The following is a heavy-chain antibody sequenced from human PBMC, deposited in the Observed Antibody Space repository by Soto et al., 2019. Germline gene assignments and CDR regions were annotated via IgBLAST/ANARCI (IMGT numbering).Heavy chain of an antibody. CDR1: GGSFSGYY. V-gene: IGHV4-34*01. Sequence: SETLSVTCAVYGGSFSGYYWSWIRQPPGKGLEWIGEINHSGSTNYNPSLKSRVTISVDTSKNQFSLKLSSVTAADTAVYYCARGKVKGIAAAWGQGTLVTVSS. D-gene: IGHD6-13*01. CDR3: ARGKVKGIAAA. J-gene: IGHJ5*02. CDR2: INHSGST.